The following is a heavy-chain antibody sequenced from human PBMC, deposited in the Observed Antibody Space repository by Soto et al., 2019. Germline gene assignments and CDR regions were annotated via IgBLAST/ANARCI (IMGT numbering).Heavy chain of an antibody. V-gene: IGHV1-69*08. J-gene: IGHJ5*02. CDR2: IIPILNTV. CDR1: GGTFSTYT. CDR3: AREGVPAAMGPNNWFDP. Sequence: SVKVSCKASGGTFSTYTISWVRQAPGQGLEWMGRIIPILNTVNYAQNLQDRVTMTTDKYTNTAYMELSRLRSDDTAVYYCAREGVPAAMGPNNWFDPWGQGTLVTVSS. D-gene: IGHD2-2*01.